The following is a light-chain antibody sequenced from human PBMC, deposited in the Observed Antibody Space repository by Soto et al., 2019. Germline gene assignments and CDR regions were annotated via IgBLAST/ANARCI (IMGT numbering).Light chain of an antibody. CDR3: GLYMGSGVSV. CDR1: SGSVSIDYY. V-gene: IGLV8-61*01. J-gene: IGLJ3*02. CDR2: NTN. Sequence: QTVVTQEPSFSVSPGGTVTLTCGLSSGSVSIDYYPSWYQQTPGQTPRTLIYNTNTRSSGVPDRFSGSIVGNKAALTITGAQADDESHYYCGLYMGSGVSVFGGGTQLTVL.